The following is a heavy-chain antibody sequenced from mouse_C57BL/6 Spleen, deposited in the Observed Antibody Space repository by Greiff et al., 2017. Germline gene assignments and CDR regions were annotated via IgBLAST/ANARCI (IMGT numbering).Heavy chain of an antibody. V-gene: IGHV1-22*01. Sequence: VQLQQSGPELVKPGASVKMSCKASGYTFTDYNMHWVKQSHGKSLEWIGYINPNNGGTSYNQKFKGKATLTVNKSSSTAYMELRSLTSEDSAVYYCARSPTGEGFAWFAYWGQGTLVTVSA. CDR2: INPNNGGT. J-gene: IGHJ3*01. CDR1: GYTFTDYN. CDR3: ARSPTGEGFAWFAY. D-gene: IGHD4-1*02.